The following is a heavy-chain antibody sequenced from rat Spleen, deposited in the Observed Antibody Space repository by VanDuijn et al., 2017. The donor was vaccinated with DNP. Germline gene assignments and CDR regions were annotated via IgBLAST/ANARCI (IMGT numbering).Heavy chain of an antibody. CDR3: ATHTFTPGITTPFAY. V-gene: IGHV5-25*01. Sequence: EVQVVESGGGLVQPGRSMTVSCAASGFTFSNSDMAWVRQAPTKGLEWVASISTSGGVSYYRDSVKGRFTISRDTAKSTLYLQMDSLRSEDTATYYCATHTFTPGITTPFAYWGQGTLVTVSS. CDR2: ISTSGGVS. J-gene: IGHJ3*01. CDR1: GFTFSNSD. D-gene: IGHD1-4*01.